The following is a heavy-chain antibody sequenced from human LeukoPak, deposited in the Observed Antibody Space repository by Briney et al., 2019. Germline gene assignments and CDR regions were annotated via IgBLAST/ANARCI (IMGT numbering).Heavy chain of an antibody. CDR1: DGSISNYY. V-gene: IGHV4-4*07. D-gene: IGHD1-26*01. J-gene: IGHJ4*02. CDR2: IYISGAT. CDR3: TRDPFRSSFDS. Sequence: PSETLSLTCTVSDGSISNYYWNWIRQPAGKGLEWIGRIYISGATNYNPSLKSRVTMSVDASKNQFSLKLRSVTAADTAVYYCTRDPFRSSFDSWGQGSLVTVSS.